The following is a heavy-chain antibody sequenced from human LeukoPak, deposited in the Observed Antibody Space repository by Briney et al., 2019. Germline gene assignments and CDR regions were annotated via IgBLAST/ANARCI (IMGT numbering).Heavy chain of an antibody. D-gene: IGHD3-10*01. CDR2: ISSSGSTI. V-gene: IGHV3-11*01. CDR3: ARAIYGSGSYYVSWYYYYYYMDV. Sequence: GGSLRLSCAASGFTFSDYYMSWIRQAPGKGLEWVSYISSSGSTIYYADSVKGRFTISRDNAKNSLYLQMNSLRAEDTAVYYCARAIYGSGSYYVSWYYYYYYMDVWGKGTTVTISS. CDR1: GFTFSDYY. J-gene: IGHJ6*03.